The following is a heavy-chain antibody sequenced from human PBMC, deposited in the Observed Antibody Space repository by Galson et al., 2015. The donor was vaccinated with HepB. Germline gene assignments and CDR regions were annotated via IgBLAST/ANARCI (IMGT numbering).Heavy chain of an antibody. CDR1: GFTFSSYA. CDR3: ARDLSAYRLYYYYGMDV. Sequence: SLRLSCAASGFTFSSYAMHWVRQAPGKGLEWVAVISYDGSNKYYADSVKGRFTISRDNSKNTLYLQMNSLRAEDTAVYYCARDLSAYRLYYYYGMDVWGQGTTVTVSS. D-gene: IGHD2-2*01. J-gene: IGHJ6*02. CDR2: ISYDGSNK. V-gene: IGHV3-30-3*01.